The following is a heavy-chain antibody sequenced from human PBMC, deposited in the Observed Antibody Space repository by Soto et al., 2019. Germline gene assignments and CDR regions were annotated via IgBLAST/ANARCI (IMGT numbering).Heavy chain of an antibody. J-gene: IGHJ4*02. D-gene: IGHD3-9*01. Sequence: SETLSLTCTVSGGSISSSSYYWGWIRQPPGKGLEWIGSIYYSGSTYYNPSLKSRVTISVDTSKNQFSLKLSSVTAADTAVYYCASFFSEYYDILTGYYWGQGTLVTVSS. V-gene: IGHV4-39*01. CDR1: GGSISSSSYY. CDR2: IYYSGST. CDR3: ASFFSEYYDILTGYY.